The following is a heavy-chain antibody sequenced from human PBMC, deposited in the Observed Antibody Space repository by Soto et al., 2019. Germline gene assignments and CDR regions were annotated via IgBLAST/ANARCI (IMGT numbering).Heavy chain of an antibody. V-gene: IGHV3-23*01. CDR3: AKELLSIAAGGPFDY. D-gene: IGHD6-13*01. J-gene: IGHJ4*02. CDR2: ISGSGGST. CDR1: GFSFSSYA. Sequence: EVQLLESGGGLVQPGGSLRLSCAASGFSFSSYAMSWVRQAPGKGLEWVSAISGSGGSTYYVDSVKGRFTIYRDNSKNTLYLQMNSMRAEDTAVYYCAKELLSIAAGGPFDYWGQGTMVTVSS.